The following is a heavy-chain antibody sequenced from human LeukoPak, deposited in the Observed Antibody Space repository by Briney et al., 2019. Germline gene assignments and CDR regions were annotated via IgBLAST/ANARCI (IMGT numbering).Heavy chain of an antibody. CDR1: GFTFSSYA. V-gene: IGHV3-23*01. Sequence: GGSLRLSCAASGFTFSSYAMSWVRQAPGKGLEWVSAISGSGGSTYYAASVKGRFTISRDNSKNTLYLQMNSLRAEDTAVYYCAKAYDSSGYYLVPSDYWGQGTLVTVSS. D-gene: IGHD3-22*01. CDR2: ISGSGGST. CDR3: AKAYDSSGYYLVPSDY. J-gene: IGHJ4*02.